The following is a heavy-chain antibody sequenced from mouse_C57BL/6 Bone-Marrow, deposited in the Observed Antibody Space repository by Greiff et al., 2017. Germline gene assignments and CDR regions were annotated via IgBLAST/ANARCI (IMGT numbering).Heavy chain of an antibody. V-gene: IGHV5-15*01. D-gene: IGHD2-2*01. CDR3: ARRGYGPYYAMDY. CDR2: ISNLAYSI. Sequence: EVKLQESGGGLVQPGGSLKLSCAASGFTFSDCGMAWVRQAPRKGPEWVAFISNLAYSIYYADTVTGRFTISRENAKNTLYLEMSSLRSEDTAMYYCARRGYGPYYAMDYWGQGTSVTVSS. CDR1: GFTFSDCG. J-gene: IGHJ4*01.